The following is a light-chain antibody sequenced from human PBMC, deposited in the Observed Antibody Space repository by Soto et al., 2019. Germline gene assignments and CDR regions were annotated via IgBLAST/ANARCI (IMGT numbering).Light chain of an antibody. CDR1: QSIGSN. CDR2: GDS. V-gene: IGKV1-5*01. CDR3: QQYNRYQWT. J-gene: IGKJ1*01. Sequence: ILMTQSPVTLSVSLGERFTLTCRASQSIGSNLAWYQQKPGQAPKLLISGDSTVESGVPARLSGSGSGTEFTLTISSLQPDDFATDYCQQYNRYQWTVGQGTKVDIK.